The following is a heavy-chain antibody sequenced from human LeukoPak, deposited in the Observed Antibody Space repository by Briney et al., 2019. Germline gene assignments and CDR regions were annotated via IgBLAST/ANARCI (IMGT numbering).Heavy chain of an antibody. CDR1: GGSISSYY. J-gene: IGHJ6*02. V-gene: IGHV4-59*08. CDR3: ARGSQPNLYYYYYGMDV. D-gene: IGHD7-27*01. CDR2: IYYSGST. Sequence: PSETLSRTCTVYGGSISSYYWSWIRQPPGQGLVGIGYIYYSGSTNYNPSLKSRVTISVDTSKNQFSLKLSSVTAADTAVYYCARGSQPNLYYYYYGMDVWGQGTTVTVSS.